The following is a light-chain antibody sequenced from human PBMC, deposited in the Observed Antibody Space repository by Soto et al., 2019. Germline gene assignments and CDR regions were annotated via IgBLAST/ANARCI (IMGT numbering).Light chain of an antibody. CDR3: SSYAGSNSVV. CDR1: SSDVGGYNY. J-gene: IGLJ2*01. V-gene: IGLV2-8*01. CDR2: DVS. Sequence: SALTQTPSASGSPGQSVTISCTGTSSDVGGYNYVSWYQQHPGKAPKLIIYDVSKRPSGVPDRFSGSKSGNTASLTVSGLQAEDEADYYCSSYAGSNSVVFGGGTKLTVL.